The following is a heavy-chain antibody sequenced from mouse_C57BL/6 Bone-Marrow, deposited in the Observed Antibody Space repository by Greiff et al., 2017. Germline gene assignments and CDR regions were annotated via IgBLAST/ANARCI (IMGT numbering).Heavy chain of an antibody. CDR1: GYTFTSYG. CDR2: IYPRSGNT. Sequence: VQLQQSGAELARPGASVKLSCKASGYTFTSYGISWVKQRTGQGLEWIGEIYPRSGNTYYNEKFKGKDTLTADKSSSTAYMELRSLTSEDSAVYFCVYYGSTRFAYWGQGTLVTVSA. V-gene: IGHV1-81*01. CDR3: VYYGSTRFAY. J-gene: IGHJ3*01. D-gene: IGHD1-1*01.